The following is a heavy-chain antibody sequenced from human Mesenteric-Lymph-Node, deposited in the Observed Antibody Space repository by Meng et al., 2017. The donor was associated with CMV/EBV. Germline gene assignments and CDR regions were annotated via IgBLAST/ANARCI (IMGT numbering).Heavy chain of an antibody. D-gene: IGHD6-13*01. CDR3: ARGGASSKYFDS. CDR2: IYYSGTT. V-gene: IGHV4-39*07. Sequence: GWIRPPPGKGQEWIGKIYYSGTTNYNPSLKSRVGVSVDTSKNHFSLTLASVTAADTGIYYCARGGASSKYFDSWGQGTLVTVSS. J-gene: IGHJ4*02.